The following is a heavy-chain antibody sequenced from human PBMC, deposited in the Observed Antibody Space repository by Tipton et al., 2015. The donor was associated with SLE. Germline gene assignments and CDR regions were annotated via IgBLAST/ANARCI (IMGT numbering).Heavy chain of an antibody. CDR3: ARGGYGGNPLEY. CDR1: GDSVSSDGYY. Sequence: TLSLTCTVSGDSVSSDGYYWTWFRQPPGKGLEWIGYIYYSGSTDYKPSLKSRVTISVDTSKNQFSLKLNSVTAADTAVYYCARGGYGGNPLEYWGQGTVVTVSS. D-gene: IGHD4-23*01. J-gene: IGHJ4*02. V-gene: IGHV4-61*08. CDR2: IYYSGST.